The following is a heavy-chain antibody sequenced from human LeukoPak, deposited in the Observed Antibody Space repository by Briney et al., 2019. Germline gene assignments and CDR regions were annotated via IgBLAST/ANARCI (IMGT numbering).Heavy chain of an antibody. Sequence: GKPLKISGLASGSRFTVYGIGWVRQLPGKGRGWIGTIYPVESDANYRPSFRGEVTTSADKSTSTGYLMRCSLKASSTPMCYCSRQTPDYGHHVNYWGQGPLVTVSP. J-gene: IGHJ4*02. CDR2: IYPVESDA. V-gene: IGHV5-51*01. CDR3: SRQTPDYGHHVNY. CDR1: GSRFTVYG. D-gene: IGHD4-17*01.